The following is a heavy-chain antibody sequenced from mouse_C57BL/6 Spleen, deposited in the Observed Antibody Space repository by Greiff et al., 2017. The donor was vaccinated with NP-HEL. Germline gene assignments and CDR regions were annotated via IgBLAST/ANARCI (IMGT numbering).Heavy chain of an antibody. CDR2: IDPENGDT. CDR3: TTDSSGPAWFAY. D-gene: IGHD3-2*02. Sequence: EVQVVVSGAELVRPGASVKLSCTASGFNIKDDYMHWVKQRPEQGLEWIGWIDPENGDTAYASKFQGKATITADTSSNTAYLQLSSLTSEDTAVYYCTTDSSGPAWFAYWGQGTLVTVSA. J-gene: IGHJ3*01. CDR1: GFNIKDDY. V-gene: IGHV14-4*01.